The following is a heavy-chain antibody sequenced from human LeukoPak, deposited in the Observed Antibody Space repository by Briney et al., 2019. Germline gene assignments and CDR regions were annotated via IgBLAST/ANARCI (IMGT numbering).Heavy chain of an antibody. Sequence: GGSLRLSCAASGFTFSSYAMHWVRQAPGKGLEWVAVISYDGSNKYYVDSVKGRFIVSRDDSKNTLYLEMDSLRPEDTAMYYCARGRSPDYWYFDLWGRGTLVTVSS. J-gene: IGHJ2*01. CDR3: ARGRSPDYWYFDL. CDR2: ISYDGSNK. V-gene: IGHV3-30-3*01. CDR1: GFTFSSYA.